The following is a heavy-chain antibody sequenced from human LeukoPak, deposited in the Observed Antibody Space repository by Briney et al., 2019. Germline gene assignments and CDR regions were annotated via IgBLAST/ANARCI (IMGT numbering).Heavy chain of an antibody. Sequence: PSETLSLTCTVSGGSISSYYWSWIRQPPGKGLEWIGYIYYSGSTNYNPSLKSRVTISVDTSKNQFSLKLSSVTAADTAVYYCARDSAYYYGSGSYWFDSWGQGTLVTVSS. J-gene: IGHJ5*01. D-gene: IGHD3-10*01. CDR1: GGSISSYY. CDR2: IYYSGST. CDR3: ARDSAYYYGSGSYWFDS. V-gene: IGHV4-59*01.